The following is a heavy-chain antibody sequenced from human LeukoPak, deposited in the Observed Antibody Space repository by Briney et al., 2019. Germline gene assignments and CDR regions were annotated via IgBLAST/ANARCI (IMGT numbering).Heavy chain of an antibody. CDR3: LRRRRKWDVNWFDP. Sequence: PSETLSLTCTVSGGSISSSSYYWGWIRQPPGKGLEWIGSIYYSGSTYYNPSLKSRVTISVDTSKNPFSLKLSSVTAADTAVYYWLRRRRKWDVNWFDPLGPGTLVTVSS. CDR2: IYYSGST. V-gene: IGHV4-39*01. CDR1: GGSISSSSYY. J-gene: IGHJ5*02. D-gene: IGHD1-26*01.